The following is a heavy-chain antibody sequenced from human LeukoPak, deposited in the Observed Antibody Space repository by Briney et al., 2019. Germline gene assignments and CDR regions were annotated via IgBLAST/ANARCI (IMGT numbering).Heavy chain of an antibody. Sequence: PGGSLRLSCAASGFAVSSNYMNWVRQAPGKGLEWISVIYPGGNTDYADSVKGRIITSRDNSKNTLYLQMNSLRAEDTAVYYCARIGSGYYYSSPDGMDVWGQGTTVTVSS. D-gene: IGHD3-22*01. J-gene: IGHJ6*02. V-gene: IGHV3-53*01. CDR3: ARIGSGYYYSSPDGMDV. CDR1: GFAVSSNY. CDR2: IYPGGNT.